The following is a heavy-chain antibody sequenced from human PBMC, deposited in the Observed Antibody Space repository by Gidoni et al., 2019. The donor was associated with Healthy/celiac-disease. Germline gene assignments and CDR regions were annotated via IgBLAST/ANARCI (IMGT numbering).Heavy chain of an antibody. D-gene: IGHD3-16*02. Sequence: QVQLQQWGAGLLKPSETLSLTCAGYGGSFSGYYWRCARPPPGKGLEWIGEINHSGSTNYNPSLKSRVTISVDTSKNQFSLKLSSVTAADTAVYYCARAQTSNHYVWGSYPSQPETKRFDYWGQGTLVTVSS. CDR2: INHSGST. V-gene: IGHV4-34*01. J-gene: IGHJ4*02. CDR1: GGSFSGYY. CDR3: ARAQTSNHYVWGSYPSQPETKRFDY.